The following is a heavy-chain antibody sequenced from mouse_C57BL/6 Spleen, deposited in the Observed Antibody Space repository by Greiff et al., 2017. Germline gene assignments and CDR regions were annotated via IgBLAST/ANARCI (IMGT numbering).Heavy chain of an antibody. CDR3: TSGGYYGSSYAMDY. J-gene: IGHJ4*01. CDR1: GYTFTDYE. CDR2: IDPETGGT. V-gene: IGHV1-15*01. D-gene: IGHD1-1*01. Sequence: QVQLQQSGAELVRPGASVTLSCKASGYTFTDYEMHWVKQTPVHGLEWIGAIDPETGGTAYNQKFKGKAILTADKSSGTAYMELRSLTSEDSAVYYCTSGGYYGSSYAMDYWGQGTSVTVSS.